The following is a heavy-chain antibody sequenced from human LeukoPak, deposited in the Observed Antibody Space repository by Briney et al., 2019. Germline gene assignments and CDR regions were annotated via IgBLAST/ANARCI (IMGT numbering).Heavy chain of an antibody. CDR3: AKDQYGSGSSYYFDY. J-gene: IGHJ4*02. CDR2: ISGSGGST. D-gene: IGHD3-10*01. CDR1: GFTFSSYA. V-gene: IGHV3-23*01. Sequence: GGSLRLSCAASGFTFSSYAMSWVRQAPGKGLEWVSAISGSGGSTYYADSVKGRFTISRDNSKNTLYLQMNSLRAEDTAVYHCAKDQYGSGSSYYFDYWGQGTLVTVSS.